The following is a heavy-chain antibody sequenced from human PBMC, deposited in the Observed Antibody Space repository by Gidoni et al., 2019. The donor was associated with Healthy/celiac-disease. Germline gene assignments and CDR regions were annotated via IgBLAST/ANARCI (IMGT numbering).Heavy chain of an antibody. CDR3: AREYCTNGVCIDY. D-gene: IGHD2-8*01. V-gene: IGHV4-59*01. CDR2: IYYSGST. CDR1: GGSISSYY. Sequence: QVQLQESGTGLVKPSETLSLTCTDAGGSISSYYWSWIRQPPGKGLEWIGYIYYSGSTNYNPSLKSRVTISVDTSKNQFSLKLSSVTAADTAVYYCAREYCTNGVCIDYWGQGTLVTVSS. J-gene: IGHJ4*02.